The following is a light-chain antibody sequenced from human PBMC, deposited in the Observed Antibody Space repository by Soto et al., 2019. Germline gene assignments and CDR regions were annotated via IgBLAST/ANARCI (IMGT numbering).Light chain of an antibody. V-gene: IGLV2-11*01. CDR1: SSDVGGNNY. Sequence: QSALTQPRSVSGSPGQSVTISCTGTSSDVGGNNYVSWYQHCPGKAPKLMIYDVAKRPSGVPDRFSGSRSGNTASLTISGLQADDEADYYCCSYAATYTSYVVFGGGTQLTVL. J-gene: IGLJ2*01. CDR2: DVA. CDR3: CSYAATYTSYVV.